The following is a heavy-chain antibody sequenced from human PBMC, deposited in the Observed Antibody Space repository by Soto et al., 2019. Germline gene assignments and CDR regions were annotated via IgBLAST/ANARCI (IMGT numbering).Heavy chain of an antibody. CDR2: IYWDDDK. CDR3: AHRQRTVYFDY. CDR1: GFSLSTSGVG. Sequence: SVPTLVNPTQTLTLTGTFSGFSLSTSGVGLGWIRQPPGKALEWLALIYWDDDKRYSPSLKSRLTITEDTSKNQVVLTMTNMDPVDTATYYCAHRQRTVYFDYWGQGTLVTVSS. V-gene: IGHV2-5*02. D-gene: IGHD4-17*01. J-gene: IGHJ4*02.